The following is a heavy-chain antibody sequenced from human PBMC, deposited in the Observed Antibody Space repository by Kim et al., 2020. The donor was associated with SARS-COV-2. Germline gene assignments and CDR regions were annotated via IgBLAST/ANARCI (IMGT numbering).Heavy chain of an antibody. CDR1: GYTFTSYA. D-gene: IGHD3-3*01. CDR2: INAGNGNT. J-gene: IGHJ5*02. CDR3: ARGRGTIFGVVIMGWFDP. Sequence: ASVKVSCKASGYTFTSYAMHWVRQAPGQRLEWMGWINAGNGNTKYSQKFQGRVTITRDTSASTAYMELSSLRSEDTAVYYCARGRGTIFGVVIMGWFDPWGQRTLVTVSS. V-gene: IGHV1-3*01.